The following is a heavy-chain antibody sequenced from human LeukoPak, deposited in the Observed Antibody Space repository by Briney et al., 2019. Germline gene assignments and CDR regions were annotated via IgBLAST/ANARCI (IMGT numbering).Heavy chain of an antibody. D-gene: IGHD6-19*01. CDR2: MNPKSGNT. Sequence: ASVKVSCKASGYTFTSCDINWVRQATGQGLEWMGRMNPKSGNTGYGQSFQGRITMTRDIYIGTAYMELSNLTSEDTAIYYCTRGSSGRRDNWGQGTLVTVSA. V-gene: IGHV1-8*01. J-gene: IGHJ4*02. CDR1: GYTFTSCD. CDR3: TRGSSGRRDN.